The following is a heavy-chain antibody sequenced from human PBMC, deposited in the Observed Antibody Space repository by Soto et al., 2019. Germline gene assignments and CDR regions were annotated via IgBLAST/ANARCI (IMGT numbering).Heavy chain of an antibody. CDR3: AGEGVTSSMSLPWMGYHYYGLEV. J-gene: IGHJ6*02. CDR1: GGTFNSHT. CDR2: IMPMFGVT. D-gene: IGHD2-2*01. Sequence: QVQLVQSGAEVKKPGSSVKVSCRAPGGTFNSHTITWVRQAPGQGLEWMGGIMPMFGVTNYARNFQGRLTMTANESTTTAYMEVSGLTSADTAVYYCAGEGVTSSMSLPWMGYHYYGLEVWGQGTTVIVSS. V-gene: IGHV1-69*12.